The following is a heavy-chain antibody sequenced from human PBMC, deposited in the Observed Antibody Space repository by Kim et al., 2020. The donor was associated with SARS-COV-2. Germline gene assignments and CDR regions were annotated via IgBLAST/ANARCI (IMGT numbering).Heavy chain of an antibody. V-gene: IGHV3-33*05. CDR1: GFTFSSYG. CDR2: ISYDGSNK. J-gene: IGHJ4*02. CDR3: ARGHSSGWSKERGCDY. D-gene: IGHD6-19*01. Sequence: GGSLRLSCAASGFTFSSYGMHWVRQAPGKGLEWVAVISYDGSNKYYADSVKGRFTISRDNSKNTLYLQMNSLRAEDTAVYYCARGHSSGWSKERGCDYWGQGTLVTVSS.